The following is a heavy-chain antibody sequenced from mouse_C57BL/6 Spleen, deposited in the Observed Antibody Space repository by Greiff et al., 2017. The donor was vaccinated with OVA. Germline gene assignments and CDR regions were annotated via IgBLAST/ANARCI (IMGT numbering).Heavy chain of an antibody. D-gene: IGHD2-5*01. V-gene: IGHV1-52*01. J-gene: IGHJ4*01. CDR1: GYTFTSYW. CDR3: ATYYSNSYYYAMDY. Sequence: VQLQQSGAELVRPGSSVKLSCKASGYTFTSYWMHWVKQRPIQGLEWIGNIDPSDSETHYNQKFKDKATLTVDKSSSTAYMQLSSLTSEDSAVYYCATYYSNSYYYAMDYWGQGTSVTVSS. CDR2: IDPSDSET.